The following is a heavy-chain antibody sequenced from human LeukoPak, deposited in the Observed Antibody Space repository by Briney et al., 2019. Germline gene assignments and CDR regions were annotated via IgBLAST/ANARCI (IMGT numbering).Heavy chain of an antibody. CDR3: ARVSQYGGYVHFDY. D-gene: IGHD5-12*01. V-gene: IGHV4-30-4*08. Sequence: SQTLSLTXTVSGGSISSGDYYWSWIRQPPGKGLEWIGYIYYSGSTYYNPSLKSRVTISVDTSKNQFSLKLSSVTAADTAVYYCARVSQYGGYVHFDYWGQGTLVTVSS. CDR1: GGSISSGDYY. CDR2: IYYSGST. J-gene: IGHJ4*02.